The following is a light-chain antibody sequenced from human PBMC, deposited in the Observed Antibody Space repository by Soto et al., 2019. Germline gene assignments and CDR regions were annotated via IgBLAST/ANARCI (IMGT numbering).Light chain of an antibody. Sequence: QSVLAQPASVSGSPGQSITISCTGKSSDVGAYNYVSWYHQHHPGKAPELIMYDVTDRPSGVSTRCSGSKSGNTASLTISGLPAEDEGDYYCSSYTTIKTVIFGGGTKVTVL. J-gene: IGLJ2*01. CDR2: DVT. V-gene: IGLV2-14*01. CDR3: SSYTTIKTVI. CDR1: SSDVGAYNY.